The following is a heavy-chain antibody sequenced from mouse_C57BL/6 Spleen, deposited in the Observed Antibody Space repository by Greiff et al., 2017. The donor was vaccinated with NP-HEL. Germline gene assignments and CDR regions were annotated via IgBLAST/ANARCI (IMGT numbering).Heavy chain of an antibody. J-gene: IGHJ3*01. V-gene: IGHV3-6*01. CDR2: ISYDGSN. CDR3: ARDGGLLPFAY. Sequence: VQLQQSGPGLVKPSQSLSLTCSVTGYSITSGYYWNWIRQFPGNKLEWMGYISYDGSNNYNPSLKNRISITRDTSKNQFFLKLNSVTTEDTATYYCARDGGLLPFAYWGQGTLVTVSA. CDR1: GYSITSGYY. D-gene: IGHD2-3*01.